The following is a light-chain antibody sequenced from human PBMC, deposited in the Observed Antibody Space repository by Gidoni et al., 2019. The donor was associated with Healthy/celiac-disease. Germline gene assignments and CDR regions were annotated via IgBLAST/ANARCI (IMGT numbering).Light chain of an antibody. Sequence: IVLTQSPGTLSLSPGERATLSCRASQSVSSSYLSWYQQKPGQAPRHLIYGASSRATGIPDRFSGSGSGTDFTLTISRLEPEDFAVYYCQQYGSSPWTFGQGTKVEIK. CDR3: QQYGSSPWT. CDR2: GAS. J-gene: IGKJ1*01. CDR1: QSVSSSY. V-gene: IGKV3-20*01.